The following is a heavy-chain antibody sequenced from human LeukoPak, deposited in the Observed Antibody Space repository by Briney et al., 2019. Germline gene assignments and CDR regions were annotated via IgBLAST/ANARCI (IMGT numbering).Heavy chain of an antibody. Sequence: PGGSLRLSCAASGFTFSSYSMNRVRQAPGKGLEWVSSISSSSSYIYYADSVKGRFTISRDNAKNSLYLQMNSLRAEDTAVYYCATARVGSGSYYNVYETYSFDYWGQGTLVTVSS. J-gene: IGHJ4*02. CDR2: ISSSSSYI. V-gene: IGHV3-21*01. CDR1: GFTFSSYS. D-gene: IGHD3-10*01. CDR3: ATARVGSGSYYNVYETYSFDY.